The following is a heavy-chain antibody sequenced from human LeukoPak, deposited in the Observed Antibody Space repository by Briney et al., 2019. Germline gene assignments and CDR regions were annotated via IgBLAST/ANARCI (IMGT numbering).Heavy chain of an antibody. CDR1: GYTFTSYG. CDR3: ARDKYYYDSSGYYFDNWFDP. Sequence: ASVKVSCKASGYTFTSYGISWVRQAPGQGLEWMGWISAYNGNTNYAQKLQGRVTMTTDTSTSTAYMELRSLRSDDTAVYYCARDKYYYDSSGYYFDNWFDPWGQGTLSPSPQ. J-gene: IGHJ5*02. V-gene: IGHV1-18*04. CDR2: ISAYNGNT. D-gene: IGHD3-22*01.